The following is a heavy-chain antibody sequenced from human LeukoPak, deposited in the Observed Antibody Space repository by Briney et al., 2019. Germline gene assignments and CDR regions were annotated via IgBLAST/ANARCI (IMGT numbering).Heavy chain of an antibody. D-gene: IGHD2-15*01. CDR3: ARGGCSGGSCYYYYYYMDV. CDR1: GGSFSGYY. CDR2: IYYSGST. Sequence: PSETLSLTCAVYGGSFSGYYWSWIRQPPGKGLEWIGYIYYSGSTNYNPSLKSRVTISVDTSKNQFSLKLSSVTAADTAVYYCARGGCSGGSCYYYYYYMDVWGKGTTVTVSS. V-gene: IGHV4-59*01. J-gene: IGHJ6*03.